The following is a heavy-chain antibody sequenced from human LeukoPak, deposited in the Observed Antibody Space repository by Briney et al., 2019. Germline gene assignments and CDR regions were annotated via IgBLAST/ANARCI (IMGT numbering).Heavy chain of an antibody. D-gene: IGHD1-26*01. CDR3: ARDSGSSNNWFDP. Sequence: SETLSLTCTVSGGSISSSSYYWGWIRQPPGKGLEWIGSIYHSGSTYYNPSLKSRVTISVDTSKNQFSLKLSSVTAADTAVYYCARDSGSSNNWFDPWGQGTLVTVSS. CDR1: GGSISSSSYY. J-gene: IGHJ5*02. CDR2: IYHSGST. V-gene: IGHV4-39*07.